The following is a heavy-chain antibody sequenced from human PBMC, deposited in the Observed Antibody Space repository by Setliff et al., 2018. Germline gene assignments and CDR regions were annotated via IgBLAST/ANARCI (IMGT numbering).Heavy chain of an antibody. CDR1: GASFKDYY. V-gene: IGHV4-34*01. J-gene: IGHJ4*02. CDR3: ARGLRSSGPYAGGWYYFDF. Sequence: SETLSLTCAVYGASFKDYYWTWIRQSPGRGLEWIGQINHSGSTTSNPSLKSRVAISVHMSKNQISLDLTSVTAADTGVYYCARGLRSSGPYAGGWYYFDFWGQGILVTVSS. CDR2: INHSGST. D-gene: IGHD1-26*01.